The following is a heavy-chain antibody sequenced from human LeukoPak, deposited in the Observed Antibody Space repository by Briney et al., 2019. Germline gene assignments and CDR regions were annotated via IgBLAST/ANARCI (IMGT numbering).Heavy chain of an antibody. J-gene: IGHJ3*02. CDR3: ARDYYDTSNYRSDVLDI. CDR2: ISGFDGST. V-gene: IGHV1-18*01. D-gene: IGHD3-22*01. CDR1: GYTFSTDG. Sequence: AAVKVSCRASGYTFSTDGITWVRQAPGQGREWRGWISGFDGSTNYAQTLQDRVTMTTDTSKSTAYLEMSSLRSDDTAVYYCARDYYDTSNYRSDVLDIWGQGTVITVSS.